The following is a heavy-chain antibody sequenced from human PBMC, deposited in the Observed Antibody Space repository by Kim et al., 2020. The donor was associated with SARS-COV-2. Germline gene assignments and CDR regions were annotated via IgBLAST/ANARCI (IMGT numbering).Heavy chain of an antibody. D-gene: IGHD2-15*01. V-gene: IGHV3-15*01. CDR1: GFSFSNAW. J-gene: IGHJ6*02. Sequence: GGSLRLSCAASGFSFSNAWMSWVRQAPEKGLEWVGRIKSKSAGGTTEYAAPVKGRFTISRDDSKNTLYLEMNSLKTEDTAVYYCSTGYCSGGTCLTWGQGTTVTVSS. CDR3: STGYCSGGTCLT. CDR2: IKSKSAGGTT.